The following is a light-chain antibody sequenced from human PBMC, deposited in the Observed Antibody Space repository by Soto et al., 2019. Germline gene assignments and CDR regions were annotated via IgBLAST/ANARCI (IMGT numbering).Light chain of an antibody. CDR1: YSNIGSNT. V-gene: IGLV1-44*01. J-gene: IGLJ1*01. CDR3: AAWDDSLNGYV. CDR2: TNN. Sequence: QSVLTQPPSASGTPGQRVTISCSGSYSNIGSNTVNWYQHLPGTAPKLLIYTNNQRPSGVPDRFSASKSGTSASLAISGLQSGDEADYYCAAWDDSLNGYVFGPGTKVTVL.